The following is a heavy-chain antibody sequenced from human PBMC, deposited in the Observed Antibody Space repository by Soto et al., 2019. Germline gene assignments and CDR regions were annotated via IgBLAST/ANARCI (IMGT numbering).Heavy chain of an antibody. D-gene: IGHD4-17*01. CDR2: FDPEDGET. V-gene: IGHV1-24*01. CDR1: GYTLTELS. J-gene: IGHJ3*02. Sequence: QVQLVQSGAEVQKPGASVKVSCKVSGYTLTELSMHWVRQAPGKGLEWMGGFDPEDGETIYAQKFQGRVTMTEDTSTDTAYMELSSLRSEDTAVYYCPTDYGDYDAFDIWGQGTMVTVSS. CDR3: PTDYGDYDAFDI.